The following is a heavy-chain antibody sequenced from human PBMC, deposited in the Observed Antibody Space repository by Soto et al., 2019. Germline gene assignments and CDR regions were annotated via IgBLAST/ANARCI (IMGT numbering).Heavy chain of an antibody. Sequence: AGGSLRLSCAASGFTFSSYSMNWVRQAPGKGLEWVSSISSSSSYIYYADSVKGRFTISRDNAKNSLYLQMNSLRAEDTAVYYCARDPNSSGYYDAFDIWGQGTRVTVSS. CDR1: GFTFSSYS. D-gene: IGHD3-22*01. J-gene: IGHJ3*02. V-gene: IGHV3-21*01. CDR3: ARDPNSSGYYDAFDI. CDR2: ISSSSSYI.